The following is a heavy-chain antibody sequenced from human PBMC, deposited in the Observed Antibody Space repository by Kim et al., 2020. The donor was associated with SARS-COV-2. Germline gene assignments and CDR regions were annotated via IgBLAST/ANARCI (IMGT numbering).Heavy chain of an antibody. J-gene: IGHJ3*02. CDR2: IYHSGST. V-gene: IGHV4-4*02. Sequence: SETLSLTCAVSGGSISSSNWWSWVRQPPGKGLEWIGEIYHSGSTNYNPSLKSRVTISVDKSKNQFSLKLSSVTAADTAVYYCARDQRIAVAGLGAFDIWGQGTMVTVSS. CDR3: ARDQRIAVAGLGAFDI. D-gene: IGHD6-19*01. CDR1: GGSISSSNW.